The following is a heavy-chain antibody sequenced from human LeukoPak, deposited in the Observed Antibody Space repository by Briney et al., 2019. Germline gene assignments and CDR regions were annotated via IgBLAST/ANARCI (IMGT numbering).Heavy chain of an antibody. CDR1: GGSFSGYY. V-gene: IGHV4-34*01. CDR3: ARGGRYCSSTSCYKMKHFDY. CDR2: INHSGST. J-gene: IGHJ4*02. Sequence: SETLSLTCAVYGGSFSGYYWSWIRQPPGKGLEWIGEINHSGSTNYNPSLKSRVTISVDTSKNQFSLKLSSVTAADTAVYYCARGGRYCSSTSCYKMKHFDYGGQGTLVTVSS. D-gene: IGHD2-2*01.